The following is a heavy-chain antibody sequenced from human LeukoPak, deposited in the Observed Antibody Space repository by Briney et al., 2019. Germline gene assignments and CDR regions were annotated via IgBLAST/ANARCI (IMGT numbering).Heavy chain of an antibody. Sequence: SETLSLTCTVSGGSISSYYWSWIRQPPGTGLEWIGYISYSGITNYNPSLKRRVTISVDTSTNQFTLTLTPVTATDTPYHYCARDSYYYGSGIDYWGQGALVTVSS. CDR1: GGSISSYY. CDR3: ARDSYYYGSGIDY. D-gene: IGHD3-10*01. CDR2: ISYSGIT. J-gene: IGHJ4*02. V-gene: IGHV4-59*01.